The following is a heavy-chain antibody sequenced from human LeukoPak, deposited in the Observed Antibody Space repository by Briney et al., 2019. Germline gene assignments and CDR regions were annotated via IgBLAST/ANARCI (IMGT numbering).Heavy chain of an antibody. V-gene: IGHV4-59*12. CDR3: ARAPSLSWFDP. CDR1: GGSISSYY. J-gene: IGHJ5*02. Sequence: SETLSLTCTVSGGSISSYYWSWIRQPPGKGLEWIGYIYYSGSTYYNPSLKSRVTISVDTSKNQFSLKLSSVTAADTAVYYCARAPSLSWFDPWGQGTLVTVSS. CDR2: IYYSGST.